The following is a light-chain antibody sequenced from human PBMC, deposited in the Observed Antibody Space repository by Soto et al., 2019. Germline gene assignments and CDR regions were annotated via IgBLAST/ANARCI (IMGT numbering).Light chain of an antibody. CDR1: TSNIGNNY. Sequence: QSVLTQPPSVSAAPGQKVTISCSGSTSNIGNNYVSWYQQLPGTAPKLLIYDNNKRPSGIPDQFSGSKSGTSATLGITGLQTGDEADYYCGTWDGSLSAVVFGGGTKLTVL. V-gene: IGLV1-51*01. J-gene: IGLJ2*01. CDR3: GTWDGSLSAVV. CDR2: DNN.